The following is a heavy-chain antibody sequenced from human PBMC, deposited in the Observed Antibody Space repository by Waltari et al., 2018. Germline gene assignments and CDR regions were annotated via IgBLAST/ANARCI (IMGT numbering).Heavy chain of an antibody. Sequence: QLQLQESGPGLVKPSETLSLTCTVSGDSMNSNSWWSWVRQSPDKGLEWIGQVLRNGRSNYNPSLEGRVIISLDTSNNRVSLELTSATAVDTAVYYCARDRGTGLYLDSWGPGTLVTVS. CDR1: GDSMNSNSW. CDR3: ARDRGTGLYLDS. J-gene: IGHJ4*02. D-gene: IGHD1-1*01. CDR2: VLRNGRS. V-gene: IGHV4-4*02.